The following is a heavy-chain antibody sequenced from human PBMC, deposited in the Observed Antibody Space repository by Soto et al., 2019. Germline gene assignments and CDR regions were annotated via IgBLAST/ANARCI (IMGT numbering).Heavy chain of an antibody. CDR1: GFTFNNYW. V-gene: IGHV3-74*01. D-gene: IGHD2-2*01. J-gene: IGHJ6*03. CDR3: ARGAIYYYYMDV. CDR2: MNSDGSST. Sequence: EVQLVESGGGLVQPGGSLRLSCAASGFTFNNYWMHWVRQAPGEGLVWVSRMNSDGSSTNYADSVKGRFTIPRDNAKNTLYLQMNSLRAEDTAVYYCARGAIYYYYMDVWGKGTTVTVSS.